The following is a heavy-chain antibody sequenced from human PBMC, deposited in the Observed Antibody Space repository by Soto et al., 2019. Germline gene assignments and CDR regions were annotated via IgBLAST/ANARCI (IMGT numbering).Heavy chain of an antibody. CDR2: IGTAGDT. J-gene: IGHJ6*02. Sequence: EVQLVESGGGLVQPGGSLRLSCAASGFTFSSYDMHWVRQAPGKGLEWVSVIGTAGDTYYPGSVKGRFTISRENAKNSFYLQMNSLRAEDTAVYYCARAAGYSYGSYYYYYGMDVWGQGTTVTVSS. CDR3: ARAAGYSYGSYYYYYGMDV. CDR1: GFTFSSYD. V-gene: IGHV3-13*01. D-gene: IGHD5-18*01.